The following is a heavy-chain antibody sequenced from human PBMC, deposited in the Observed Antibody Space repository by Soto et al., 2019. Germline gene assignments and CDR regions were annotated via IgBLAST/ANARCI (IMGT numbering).Heavy chain of an antibody. CDR2: IWYDGSNK. CDR3: ARDSNSEHSYSRIAYYFDY. J-gene: IGHJ4*02. Sequence: PGGSLRLSCAASGFTFSSYGMHWVRQAPGKGLEWVAVIWYDGSNKYYADSVKGRFTISRDNSKNTLYLQMNSLRAEDTAVYYCARDSNSEHSYSRIAYYFDYWGQGTLVTVSS. CDR1: GFTFSSYG. V-gene: IGHV3-33*01. D-gene: IGHD1-26*01.